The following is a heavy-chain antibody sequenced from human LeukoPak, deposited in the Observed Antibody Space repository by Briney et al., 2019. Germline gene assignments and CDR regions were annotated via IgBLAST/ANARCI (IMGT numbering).Heavy chain of an antibody. CDR2: INPNSGGT. D-gene: IGHD2-15*01. J-gene: IGHJ4*02. CDR3: ARDLGYCSGGSCSDY. CDR1: GYTFTGYY. V-gene: IGHV1-2*02. Sequence: GASVKVSCKASGYTFTGYYMHWVRQAPGQGLEWMGWINPNSGGTNYAQKFQGRVTMTRDTSISTAYMELSRLRSDDTAVYYCARDLGYCSGGSCSDYWGQGTLVTVSS.